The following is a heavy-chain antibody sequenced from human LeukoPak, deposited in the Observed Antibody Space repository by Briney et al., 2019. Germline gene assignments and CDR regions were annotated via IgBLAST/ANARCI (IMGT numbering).Heavy chain of an antibody. Sequence: GRSLRLSCTASGFTFSSYSMHWVRQAPGKGLEWVAFILHDGDDKYYADSVKGRFTISRDNSKNTLYLQMNSLRPEDTAVYYCARDPGPTYYDSSPDAFDIWGQGTMVTVSS. CDR1: GFTFSSYS. D-gene: IGHD3-22*01. CDR3: ARDPGPTYYDSSPDAFDI. CDR2: ILHDGDDK. J-gene: IGHJ3*02. V-gene: IGHV3-30*04.